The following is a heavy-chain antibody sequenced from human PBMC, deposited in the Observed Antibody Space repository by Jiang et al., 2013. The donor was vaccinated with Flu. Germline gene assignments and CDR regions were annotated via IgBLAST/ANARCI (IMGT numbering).Heavy chain of an antibody. V-gene: IGHV5-10-1*01. J-gene: IGHJ4*02. Sequence: GAEVKKPGESLTISCKGSGYNFTSYWISWVRQMPGKGLEWMGRIDPSNSYTNYSPSFQGHVTISADKSTSTAYLQWSSLKASDTALYFCARTKSASDWGQGTLVIVSS. CDR3: ARTKSASD. CDR1: GYNFTSYW. D-gene: IGHD3-3*01. CDR2: IDPSNSYT.